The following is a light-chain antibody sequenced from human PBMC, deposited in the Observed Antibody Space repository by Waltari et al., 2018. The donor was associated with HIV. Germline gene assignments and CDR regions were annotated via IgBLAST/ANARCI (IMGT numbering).Light chain of an antibody. CDR2: LNNDGSH. J-gene: IGLJ2*01. V-gene: IGLV4-69*01. CDR1: SGPSYYA. CDR3: QTWGTGIHVV. Sequence: QLVLTQSPSASASLGASVRLTCTLRSGPSYYALAWHQQQPGKGPRYLMKLNNDGSHTKGDGIPDRFSGSSSGAERYLTISSLQSEDEADYYCQTWGTGIHVVFGGGTKLSVL.